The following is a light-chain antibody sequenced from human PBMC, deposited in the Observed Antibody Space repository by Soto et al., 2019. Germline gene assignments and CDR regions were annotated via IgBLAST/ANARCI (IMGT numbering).Light chain of an antibody. Sequence: IQLTQSPSSLSASVGNRVTITCRASQSISNFLAWYQQKPGKAPKLLIYAASTLQSGVPSRFSGSGSGTDFTLTISSLQPADSATYYCQQSYRTPITFGQGTRLEIK. J-gene: IGKJ5*01. V-gene: IGKV1-39*01. CDR3: QQSYRTPIT. CDR2: AAS. CDR1: QSISNF.